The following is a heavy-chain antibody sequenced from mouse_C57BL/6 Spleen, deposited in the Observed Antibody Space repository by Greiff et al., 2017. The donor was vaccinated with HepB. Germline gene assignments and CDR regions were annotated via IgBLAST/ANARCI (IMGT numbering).Heavy chain of an antibody. V-gene: IGHV1-61*01. J-gene: IGHJ2*01. CDR2: IYPSDSET. CDR1: GYTFTSYW. Sequence: QVQLQQPGAELVRPGSSVKLSCKASGYTFTSYWMDWVKQRPGQGLEWIGNIYPSDSETHYNQKFKDKATLTVDKSSSTAYMQLSSLTSEDSAVYCCARRGSQGYFDYWGQGTTLTVSS. CDR3: ARRGSQGYFDY.